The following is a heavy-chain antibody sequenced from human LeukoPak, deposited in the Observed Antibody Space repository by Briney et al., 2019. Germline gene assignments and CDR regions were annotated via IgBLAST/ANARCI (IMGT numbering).Heavy chain of an antibody. Sequence: GGSLRLSCAASGFTFSSYWMSWVRQAPGKGLEWVANIKQDGSEKYYVDSVKGRFTISRDNAKNSLYLQMNSLRAEDTALYYCAKDPYPGIAAAGSFVGFDYWGQGTLVTVSS. CDR2: IKQDGSEK. CDR3: AKDPYPGIAAAGSFVGFDY. D-gene: IGHD6-13*01. J-gene: IGHJ4*02. V-gene: IGHV3-7*03. CDR1: GFTFSSYW.